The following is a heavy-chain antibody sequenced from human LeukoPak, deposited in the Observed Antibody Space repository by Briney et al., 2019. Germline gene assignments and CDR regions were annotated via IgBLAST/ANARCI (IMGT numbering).Heavy chain of an antibody. D-gene: IGHD6-13*01. V-gene: IGHV3-48*02. Sequence: PGGSLRLSCAVSGFIFRNYDMNWVRQAPGKGLEWVSYLSTNSRSLHYTNSVKGRFTISRDNARNSLYLQMSSLRDEDTAVYYCARVYSATLPRMDAWGQGTTVIVSS. J-gene: IGHJ6*02. CDR2: LSTNSRSL. CDR3: ARVYSATLPRMDA. CDR1: GFIFRNYD.